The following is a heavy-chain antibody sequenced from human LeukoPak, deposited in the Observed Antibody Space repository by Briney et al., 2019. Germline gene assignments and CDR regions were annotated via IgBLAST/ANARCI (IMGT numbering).Heavy chain of an antibody. Sequence: PGGSLRLSCAASGFTFSSYAMSWVRQAPGKGLEWVSAISDSGGSTYDADSVKGRFTISRDNSKNTLYLQMNSLRAEDTAVYYCAKDTSIGRYGTNGVCSPFDYWGQGTLVTVSS. CDR3: AKDTSIGRYGTNGVCSPFDY. D-gene: IGHD2-8*01. J-gene: IGHJ4*02. CDR2: ISDSGGST. V-gene: IGHV3-23*01. CDR1: GFTFSSYA.